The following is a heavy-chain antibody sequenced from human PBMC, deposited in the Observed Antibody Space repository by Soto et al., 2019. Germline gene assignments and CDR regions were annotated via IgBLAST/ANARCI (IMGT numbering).Heavy chain of an antibody. J-gene: IGHJ3*02. D-gene: IGHD3-22*01. CDR1: GYTFPSYD. V-gene: IGHV1-8*01. Sequence: ASVKVSCKASGYTFPSYDINWVRQASGQGLVWMGWMNPNSGNTGYAQKFQGRVTMTRNTSISTAYMELSSLRSEDTAVYYCARAETYYYDSSGYAFDIWGQGTMV. CDR3: ARAETYYYDSSGYAFDI. CDR2: MNPNSGNT.